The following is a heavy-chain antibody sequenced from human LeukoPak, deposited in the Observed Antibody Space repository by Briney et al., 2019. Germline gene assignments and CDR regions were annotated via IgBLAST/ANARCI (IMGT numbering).Heavy chain of an antibody. D-gene: IGHD2-2*01. CDR1: GFTFSSYG. Sequence: GGSLRLSCAASGFTFSSYGMHWVRQAPGKGLMWVSRTNKEGTGTTYADSVRGRFTISRDNAKNTLLLQVNSLRAEDTGVYYCAREMGSSSYVLDVWGQGTMVTVSS. V-gene: IGHV3-74*01. J-gene: IGHJ3*01. CDR2: TNKEGTGT. CDR3: AREMGSSSYVLDV.